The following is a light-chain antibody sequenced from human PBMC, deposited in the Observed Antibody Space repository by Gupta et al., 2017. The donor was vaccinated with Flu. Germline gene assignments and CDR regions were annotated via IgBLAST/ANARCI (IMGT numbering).Light chain of an antibody. CDR2: DAS. CDR3: QQRSNWQLS. CDR1: QSVSSY. J-gene: IGKJ3*01. V-gene: IGKV3-11*02. Sequence: PATLSLSPGERATLTSRASQSVSSYLAWYQQKPGQAARLLIYDASNSATSIPARCSGSGSGRKFTLTIISREPEDFAVYYCQQRSNWQLSFGHGTKVDIK.